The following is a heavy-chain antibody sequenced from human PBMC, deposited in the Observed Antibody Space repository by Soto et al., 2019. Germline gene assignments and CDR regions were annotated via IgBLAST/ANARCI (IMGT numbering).Heavy chain of an antibody. CDR3: VRAHSSGWSPGFGY. J-gene: IGHJ4*02. CDR2: ITPSAGST. Sequence: GASVKVSCKASGYTFTSYYMHWVRQAPGQGLVWMGIITPSAGSTSYAQKFQGRFTMTRDTSTSTVYRELSSLRSEDTAVYSCVRAHSSGWSPGFGYGDQGTLVTVSS. D-gene: IGHD6-19*01. V-gene: IGHV1-46*03. CDR1: GYTFTSYY.